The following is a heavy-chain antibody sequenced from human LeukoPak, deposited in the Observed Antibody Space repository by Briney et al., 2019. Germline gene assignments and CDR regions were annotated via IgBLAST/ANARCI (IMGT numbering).Heavy chain of an antibody. V-gene: IGHV3-30*04. CDR1: GFTFSSYA. J-gene: IGHJ4*02. Sequence: PGGSLRLSCAASGFTFSSYAIHWVRQAPGKGLEWVAVISYDGSTEYYADSVKGRFTISRDNSKNTMYLQMNRLRAEDTAVYYCARGSSKNQYTGGWYYDYWGQGTLVTASS. CDR3: ARGSSKNQYTGGWYYDY. D-gene: IGHD6-19*01. CDR2: ISYDGSTE.